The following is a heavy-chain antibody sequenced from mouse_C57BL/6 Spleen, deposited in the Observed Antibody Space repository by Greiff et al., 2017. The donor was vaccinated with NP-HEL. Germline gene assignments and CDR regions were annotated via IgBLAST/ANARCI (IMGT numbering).Heavy chain of an antibody. CDR3: ARSELGQGAWFAY. V-gene: IGHV1-7*01. Sequence: VQLQQSGAELAKPGASVKLSCKASGYTFTSYWMHWVKQRPGQGLEWIGYINPSSGYTKYNQKFKDKATLTADKSSSTAYMQLSSLTYEDSAVYYGARSELGQGAWFAYGGQGTLVTVSA. D-gene: IGHD4-1*01. J-gene: IGHJ3*01. CDR1: GYTFTSYW. CDR2: INPSSGYT.